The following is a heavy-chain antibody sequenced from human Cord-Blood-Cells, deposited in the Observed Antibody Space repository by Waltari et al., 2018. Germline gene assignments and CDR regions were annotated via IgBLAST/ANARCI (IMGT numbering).Heavy chain of an antibody. CDR3: ARDMDSVGFADY. J-gene: IGHJ4*02. Sequence: EVQLVESGGGLVQPGGSLRLSCAASGFTFSSYWMSWVRQAPGKGLEWVANIKQEGSEKYYVDAGKGLFTIARDNVKNSLYVQMNRLRAEDTAVYYGARDMDSVGFADYWGQGTLVTVSS. V-gene: IGHV3-7*01. CDR2: IKQEGSEK. CDR1: GFTFSSYW. D-gene: IGHD2-2*03.